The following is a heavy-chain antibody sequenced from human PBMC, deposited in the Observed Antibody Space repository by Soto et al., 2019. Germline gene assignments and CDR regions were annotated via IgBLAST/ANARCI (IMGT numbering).Heavy chain of an antibody. V-gene: IGHV4-39*01. CDR2: IYYSGST. D-gene: IGHD5-12*01. J-gene: IGHJ4*02. Sequence: QMQLQESGPGLVKPSETLSLTCTVSGGSISTSSYYWGWIRQPAGKGLEWIGSIYYSGSTYYNPSLKSRVTISVDTSKNQFSLKLSSVTAADTAVYYCASQVEMATIDHWGQGTLVTVSS. CDR1: GGSISTSSYY. CDR3: ASQVEMATIDH.